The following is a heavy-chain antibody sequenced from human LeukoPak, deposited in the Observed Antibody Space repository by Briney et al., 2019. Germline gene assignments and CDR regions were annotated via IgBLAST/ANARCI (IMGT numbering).Heavy chain of an antibody. D-gene: IGHD1-14*01. CDR3: ARGGPTNRFLDS. CDR2: IYSGGST. Sequence: GGSLRLSCAASGFTVSSNYMSWVRQAPGKGLDWVSVIYSGGSTCYADSVKGRFTISRDSSENTLYLQMSRLRADDTAVYYCARGGPTNRFLDSWGQGTLVTVSS. CDR1: GFTVSSNY. J-gene: IGHJ4*02. V-gene: IGHV3-53*01.